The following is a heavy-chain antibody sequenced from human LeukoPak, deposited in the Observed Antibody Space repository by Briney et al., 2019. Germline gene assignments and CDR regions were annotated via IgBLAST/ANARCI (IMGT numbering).Heavy chain of an antibody. Sequence: ASVKVSCKAFGGSFSSEAISWVRQAPGQGLEWMGGIIPIFGTANYAQKFQGSVTITTDESTSTAYMVASSLTSEDTALYYCGRQAGDCGGGSCYSIDYWGQGTLVTVSS. J-gene: IGHJ4*02. CDR3: GRQAGDCGGGSCYSIDY. D-gene: IGHD2-15*01. CDR2: IIPIFGTA. CDR1: GGSFSSEA. V-gene: IGHV1-69*05.